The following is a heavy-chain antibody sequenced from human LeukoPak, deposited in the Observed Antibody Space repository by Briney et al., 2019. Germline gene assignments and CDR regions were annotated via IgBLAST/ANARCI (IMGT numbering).Heavy chain of an antibody. CDR2: INPNSGGT. V-gene: IGHV1-2*02. Sequence: ASVKVSCKASGYTFTDYYMHWVRQAPGQGLEWMGWINPNSGGTNYAQKFQGRVTMTRDTSISTAYMELSRLRSDDTAVYYCARDLYGSGSYYNNPFDPWGQGTLVTVSS. D-gene: IGHD3-10*01. CDR3: ARDLYGSGSYYNNPFDP. J-gene: IGHJ5*02. CDR1: GYTFTDYY.